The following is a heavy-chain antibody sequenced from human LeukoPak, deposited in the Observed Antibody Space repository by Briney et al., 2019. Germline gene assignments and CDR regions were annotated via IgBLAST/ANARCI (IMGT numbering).Heavy chain of an antibody. J-gene: IGHJ4*02. Sequence: SETLSLTCTVSGGSISSSSYYWGWIRQPPGKGLEWIGSIYYSGSTYYNPSLKSRVTISVDTSKNQFSRKLSSVTAADTAVYYCATISSGLLGVYWGQGTLVTVSS. CDR1: GGSISSSSYY. D-gene: IGHD6-19*01. V-gene: IGHV4-39*01. CDR2: IYYSGST. CDR3: ATISSGLLGVY.